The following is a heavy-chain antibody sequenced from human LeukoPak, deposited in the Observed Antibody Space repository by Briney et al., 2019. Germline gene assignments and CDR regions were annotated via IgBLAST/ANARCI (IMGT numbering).Heavy chain of an antibody. J-gene: IGHJ4*02. CDR3: ARLFGRGIPFDY. D-gene: IGHD3/OR15-3a*01. CDR2: IYYSGST. CDR1: GGSISSSSYY. V-gene: IGHV4-39*01. Sequence: PSETLSLTCTVSGGSISSSSYYWGWIRQPPGKGLEWIGSIYYSGSTYYNPSLKSRVTISVDTSKNQFSLKLSSVTAADTAVYYCARLFGRGIPFDYWGQGTLVTVSS.